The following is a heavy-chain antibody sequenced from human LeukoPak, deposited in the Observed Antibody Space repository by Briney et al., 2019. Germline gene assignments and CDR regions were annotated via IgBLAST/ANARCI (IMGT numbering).Heavy chain of an antibody. J-gene: IGHJ4*02. CDR2: RSIYNGNT. D-gene: IGHD6-6*01. CDR1: GYDFINYG. V-gene: IGHV1-18*01. CDR3: ARGGPFPSSSSSREYYLDY. Sequence: ASVKVSCKASGYDFINYGISWVRQAPGQGREGMGWRSIYNGNTDYKLQGRVTMTTDTSTNTAYMEVRSLRSDDTAVYYCARGGPFPSSSSSREYYLDYWGQGTLVTVSS.